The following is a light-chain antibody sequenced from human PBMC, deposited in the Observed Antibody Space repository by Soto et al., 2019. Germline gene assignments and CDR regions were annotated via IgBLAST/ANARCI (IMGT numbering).Light chain of an antibody. CDR3: NSRASGTTYV. CDR2: EVS. CDR1: SSDVGAYNY. J-gene: IGLJ1*01. Sequence: QSALTQPASVSGSPGQSITISCIGTSSDVGAYNYVSWYQQLPGKAPKLMIYEVSNRPSGISNRFSGSKSGNKASLTISGLQTEDEADYYCNSRASGTTYVFGTGTKLTVL. V-gene: IGLV2-14*01.